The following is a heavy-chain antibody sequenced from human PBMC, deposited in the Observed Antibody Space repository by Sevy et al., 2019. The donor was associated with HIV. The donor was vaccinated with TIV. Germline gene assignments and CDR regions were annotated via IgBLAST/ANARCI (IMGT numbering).Heavy chain of an antibody. D-gene: IGHD5-18*01. V-gene: IGHV3-48*02. J-gene: IGHJ3*02. Sequence: GGSLRLSCAASGFTFSSYSMNWVRQAPGKGLEWVSYISSSSSTKYYADSVKGRFTISRDNAKNSLYLQMNSLRDEDTAVYYFSRGPSEVTPRHAFDIWGQGTMVTVSS. CDR1: GFTFSSYS. CDR2: ISSSSSTK. CDR3: SRGPSEVTPRHAFDI.